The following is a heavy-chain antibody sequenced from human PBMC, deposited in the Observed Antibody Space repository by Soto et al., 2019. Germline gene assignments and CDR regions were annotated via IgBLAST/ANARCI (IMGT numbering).Heavy chain of an antibody. J-gene: IGHJ6*02. Sequence: QLQLQESGPGLVKPSETLSLTCTVSGGSISSSSYYWGWIRQPPGKGLEWIGSIYSSGSTYYNPSLKSRVTISVDTSKNQFSLKLSSVTAADTAVYYCARLHYYDSSGYYSYYYYYGMDVWGQGTTVTVSS. CDR3: ARLHYYDSSGYYSYYYYYGMDV. V-gene: IGHV4-39*01. CDR1: GGSISSSSYY. D-gene: IGHD3-22*01. CDR2: IYSSGST.